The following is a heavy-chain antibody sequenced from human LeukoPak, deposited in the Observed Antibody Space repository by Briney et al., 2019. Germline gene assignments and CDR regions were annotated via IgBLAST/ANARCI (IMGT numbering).Heavy chain of an antibody. Sequence: GASVKVSCKASGYTFTSYDINWVRQATGQGLEWMGWMNPNSGNTGYAQKFQGRVTMTRNTSISTAYMELSSLRSEDTAVCYCATYRDGYSMFDYWGQGTLVTVSS. D-gene: IGHD5-24*01. CDR1: GYTFTSYD. J-gene: IGHJ4*02. CDR3: ATYRDGYSMFDY. CDR2: MNPNSGNT. V-gene: IGHV1-8*01.